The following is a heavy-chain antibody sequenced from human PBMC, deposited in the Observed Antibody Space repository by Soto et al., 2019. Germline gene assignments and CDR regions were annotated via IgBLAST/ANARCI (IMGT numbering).Heavy chain of an antibody. Sequence: GGSLRLSCAASGFTFSSYGMHWVRQAPGKGLEWVAVISYDGSNKYYADSVKGRFTISRDNSKNTLYLQMNSLRAEDTAVYYCAKDRSPRLQPLLYYFDYWGQGTLVTVSS. CDR3: AKDRSPRLQPLLYYFDY. D-gene: IGHD4-4*01. V-gene: IGHV3-30*18. CDR1: GFTFSSYG. J-gene: IGHJ4*02. CDR2: ISYDGSNK.